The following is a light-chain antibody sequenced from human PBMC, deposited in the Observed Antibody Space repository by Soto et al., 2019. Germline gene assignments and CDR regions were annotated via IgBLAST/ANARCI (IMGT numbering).Light chain of an antibody. V-gene: IGKV1-5*03. CDR1: QIISDW. CDR3: QQHNDYPIT. J-gene: IGKJ5*01. CDR2: KAS. Sequence: DIQMTQSPSTLSASVGDRVTITCRASQIISDWLAWNQQKPGKAPYLLIYKASNFESGVPSRFSGSGSGTEFTLTISSLQPDDFATDYCQQHNDYPITFGQGTRLENK.